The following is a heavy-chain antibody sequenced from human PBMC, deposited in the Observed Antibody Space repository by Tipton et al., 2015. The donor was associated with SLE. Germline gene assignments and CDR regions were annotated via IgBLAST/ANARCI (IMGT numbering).Heavy chain of an antibody. CDR3: ATYAYSGNYLDY. J-gene: IGHJ4*02. Sequence: SLRLSCAASGFMFSSYAMRWVRQAPGKGLEWVSVISGGGDSTSYADSVRGRFTVSRDNSKNTLYLQMNSLRAEDTATYYCATYAYSGNYLDYWGQGTLVTVSS. CDR1: GFMFSSYA. V-gene: IGHV3-23*01. D-gene: IGHD1-26*01. CDR2: ISGGGDST.